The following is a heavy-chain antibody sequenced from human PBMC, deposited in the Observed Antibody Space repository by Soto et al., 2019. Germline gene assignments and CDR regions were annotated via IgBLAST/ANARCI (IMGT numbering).Heavy chain of an antibody. Sequence: EVQLVDSGGGLVQPGGSLRLSCAASEFTFRSYWMHWVRQSPGKGLVWVSRISGDGSSTNYADCEKGRFTISRDKAKNTVYLQIDSLRAEDTAVYYCARSLPGTYGAFDLWGQGTMVTVSS. D-gene: IGHD1-7*01. CDR2: ISGDGSST. CDR1: EFTFRSYW. V-gene: IGHV3-74*01. CDR3: ARSLPGTYGAFDL. J-gene: IGHJ3*01.